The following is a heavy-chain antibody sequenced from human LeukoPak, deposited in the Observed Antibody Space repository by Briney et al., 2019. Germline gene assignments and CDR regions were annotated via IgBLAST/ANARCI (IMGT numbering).Heavy chain of an antibody. Sequence: GGSLRLSCAASGFTVSSNYMSWVRQAPGKGLEWVSVIYSGGSTYYADSVKGQFTISRDNSKNTLYLQMNSLRAEDTAVYYCAAGPDQYYFDYWGQGTLVTVSS. CDR1: GFTVSSNY. CDR3: AAGPDQYYFDY. CDR2: IYSGGST. V-gene: IGHV3-53*01. J-gene: IGHJ4*02.